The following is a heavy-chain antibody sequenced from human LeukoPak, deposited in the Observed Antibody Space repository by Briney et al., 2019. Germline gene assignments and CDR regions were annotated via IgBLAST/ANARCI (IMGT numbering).Heavy chain of an antibody. V-gene: IGHV5-51*01. CDR1: GSRFTSYW. J-gene: IGHJ5*02. D-gene: IGHD6-13*01. CDR3: ARGVAGRTLRFWFDP. Sequence: GEPLQISCQGSGSRFTSYWIGWVRPLPGKGLGWVGIIYPGDSDTRYSPSFQGQVTISAYKSISTAYLQWSSLKASDTAMYYCARGVAGRTLRFWFDPWGQGTLVTVSS. CDR2: IYPGDSDT.